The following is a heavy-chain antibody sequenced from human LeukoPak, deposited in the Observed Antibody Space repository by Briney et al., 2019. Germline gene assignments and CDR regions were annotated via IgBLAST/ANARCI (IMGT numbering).Heavy chain of an antibody. CDR3: IKRLEDSTSVVGRSFDY. CDR1: GFTINKYY. V-gene: IGHV3-23*01. D-gene: IGHD1-1*01. CDR2: VSDTGRST. Sequence: GGSLSLSCAASGFTINKYYGSWIRQAPGKGLEWVSTVSDTGRSTYYADSVKGRFTISRDNSNDTLSLQMNSMRADDMAEYYCIKRLEDSTSVVGRSFDYWGQGTLVTVTS. J-gene: IGHJ4*02.